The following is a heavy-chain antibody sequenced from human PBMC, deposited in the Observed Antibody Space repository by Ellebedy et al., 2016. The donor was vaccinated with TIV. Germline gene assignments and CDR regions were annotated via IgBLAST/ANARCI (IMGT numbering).Heavy chain of an antibody. CDR2: IYYSGST. CDR1: GGSISSSSYY. V-gene: IGHV4-39*01. J-gene: IGHJ2*01. Sequence: MPSETLSLTCTVSGGSISSSSYYWGWIRQPPGKGLEWIGSIYYSGSTYYNPSLKSRVTISVDTSKNQFSLKLSSVTAADTAVYYCARLVIAVAGSHWYFDLWGRGTLVTVSS. D-gene: IGHD6-19*01. CDR3: ARLVIAVAGSHWYFDL.